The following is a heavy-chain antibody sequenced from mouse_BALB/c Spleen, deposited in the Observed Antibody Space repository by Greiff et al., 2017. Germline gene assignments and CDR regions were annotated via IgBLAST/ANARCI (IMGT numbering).Heavy chain of an antibody. J-gene: IGHJ3*01. V-gene: IGHV1-14*01. CDR3: ARKERSTMITPAWFAY. Sequence: EVQLQQSGPELVKPGASVKMSCKASGYTFTSYVMHWVKQKPGQGLEWIGYINPYNDGTKYNEKFKGKATLTSDKSSSTAYMELSSLTSEDSAVFSCARKERSTMITPAWFAYWGQGTLVTVSA. D-gene: IGHD2-4*01. CDR1: GYTFTSYV. CDR2: INPYNDGT.